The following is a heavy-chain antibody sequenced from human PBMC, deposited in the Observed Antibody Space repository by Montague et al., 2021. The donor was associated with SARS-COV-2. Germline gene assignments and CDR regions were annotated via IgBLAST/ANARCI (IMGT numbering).Heavy chain of an antibody. J-gene: IGHJ4*02. V-gene: IGHV1-24*01. CDR3: ATIPLHYYDSSRYFDY. CDR1: GNTLTELS. Sequence: SVKVSCKVSGNTLTELSMHWVRQAPGKGLEWMGGFDPEDGETAYAQKFQGRVTMTEDTSTDTAYTELSSLRSEDTAVYYCATIPLHYYDSSRYFDYWGQGTLVTVSS. CDR2: FDPEDGET. D-gene: IGHD3-22*01.